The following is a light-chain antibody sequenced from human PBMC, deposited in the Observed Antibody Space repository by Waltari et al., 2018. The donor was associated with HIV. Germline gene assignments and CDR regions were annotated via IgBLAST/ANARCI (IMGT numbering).Light chain of an antibody. V-gene: IGLV3-1*01. CDR1: KSGEKY. CDR2: KDG. Sequence: SYELTQPPSVSVSPGQTASIPCSGDKSGEKYACWYQQKPGQSPVLVIYKDGKRPSGIHDHFVGLNSGNTATLTISGTQAMDQADDYCQAWDGDTPKVFGGGTKLTV. CDR3: QAWDGDTPKV. J-gene: IGLJ2*01.